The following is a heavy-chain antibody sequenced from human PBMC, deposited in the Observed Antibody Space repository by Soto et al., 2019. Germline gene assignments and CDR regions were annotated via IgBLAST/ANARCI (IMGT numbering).Heavy chain of an antibody. J-gene: IGHJ3*02. CDR2: IYYSGST. Sequence: PSETLSLTCTVSGGSISSGDYYWSWIRQPPGKGLEWIGYIYYSGSTYYNPSLKSRVTISVDTSKNQFSLRLSSVAAADTAVYFCARGKFYAFDIWGQGTMVTVSS. CDR1: GGSISSGDYY. V-gene: IGHV4-30-4*01. CDR3: ARGKFYAFDI.